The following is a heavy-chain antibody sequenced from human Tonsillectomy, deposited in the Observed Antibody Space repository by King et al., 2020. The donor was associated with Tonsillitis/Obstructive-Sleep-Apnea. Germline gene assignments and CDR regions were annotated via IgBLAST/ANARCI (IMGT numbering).Heavy chain of an antibody. Sequence: EVQLVESGGGLVQPGGSLRLSCAASGFTVSSNYMSWVRQAPGKGLEWVSVIYSGGSTHYAASVKGRFTISRDNSKNTLYLQMNSLRAEDTAVYYCASELYPAVRGAFDYWGRGTLVTVSS. CDR3: ASELYPAVRGAFDY. D-gene: IGHD3-10*01. J-gene: IGHJ4*02. CDR1: GFTVSSNY. CDR2: IYSGGST. V-gene: IGHV3-66*01.